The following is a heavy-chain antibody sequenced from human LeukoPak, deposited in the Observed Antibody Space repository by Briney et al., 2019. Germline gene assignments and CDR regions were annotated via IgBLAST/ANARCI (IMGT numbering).Heavy chain of an antibody. J-gene: IGHJ4*02. CDR1: GGSISSSSYY. CDR3: ARRVADTENPIDY. CDR2: IYYSGST. Sequence: SETLSLTCTVSGGSISSSSYYWGWIRQPPGKGLEWIGSIYYSGSTYYNPSLKSRVTIFVDTSKNQFSLKLSSVTAADTAVYYCARRVADTENPIDYWGQGTLVTVSS. D-gene: IGHD5-18*01. V-gene: IGHV4-39*01.